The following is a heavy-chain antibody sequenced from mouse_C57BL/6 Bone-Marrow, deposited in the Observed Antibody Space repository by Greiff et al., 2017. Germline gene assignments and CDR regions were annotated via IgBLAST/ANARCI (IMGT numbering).Heavy chain of an antibody. CDR3: ARIYDGYYVPFAY. CDR1: GYTFTSYG. D-gene: IGHD2-3*01. V-gene: IGHV1-81*01. CDR2: IYPRSGNT. J-gene: IGHJ3*01. Sequence: VQRVESGAELARPGASVKLSCKASGYTFTSYGISWVKQRTGQGLEWIGEIYPRSGNTYYNEKFKGKATLTADKSSSTAYMELRSLTSEDSAVYFCARIYDGYYVPFAYWGQGTLVTVSA.